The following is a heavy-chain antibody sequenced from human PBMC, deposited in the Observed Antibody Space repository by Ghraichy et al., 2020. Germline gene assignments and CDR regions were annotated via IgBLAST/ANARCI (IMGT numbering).Heavy chain of an antibody. CDR1: GFSFSSYA. CDR3: AKAGLTGSYMYAFDI. D-gene: IGHD1-26*01. Sequence: GGSLRLSWAGSGFSFSSYAMDWVLQAPGKGLEWVAVTSFDGSGKEYADSVKGRFTISRDNSRNTMYLQMNSLRAEDTAVYYCAKAGLTGSYMYAFDIWGQGTMVTGSS. V-gene: IGHV3-30*18. CDR2: TSFDGSGK. J-gene: IGHJ3*02.